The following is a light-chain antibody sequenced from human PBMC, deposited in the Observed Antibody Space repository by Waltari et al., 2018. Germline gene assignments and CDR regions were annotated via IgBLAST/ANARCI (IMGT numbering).Light chain of an antibody. CDR2: EDR. J-gene: IGLJ2*01. V-gene: IGLV2-23*01. Sequence: QSALTQPASVSGSPGQSITISCPGTSSDVGSFNLVSWYQPHPGKAPKLMIYEDRKRPSGVSNRFSGSKSDNTASLTISGLQAEDEAEYYCCSYAGRSTAVFGGGTKLTVL. CDR1: SSDVGSFNL. CDR3: CSYAGRSTAV.